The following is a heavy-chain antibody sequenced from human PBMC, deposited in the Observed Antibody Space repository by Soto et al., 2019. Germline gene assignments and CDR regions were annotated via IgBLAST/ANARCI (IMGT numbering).Heavy chain of an antibody. Sequence: QVQLVQSGAEVKKPGSSVKVSKASGGTFSSYAISWVRQAPGQGLEWMGGIIPIFGTANYAQKFQGRVTITADKSTSTAYMELSSLRSEDTAVYYCARVNTIFGGKVGYYYYYGMDVWGQGTTVTVSS. CDR2: IIPIFGTA. J-gene: IGHJ6*02. CDR1: GGTFSSYA. V-gene: IGHV1-69*06. CDR3: ARVNTIFGGKVGYYYYYGMDV. D-gene: IGHD3-3*01.